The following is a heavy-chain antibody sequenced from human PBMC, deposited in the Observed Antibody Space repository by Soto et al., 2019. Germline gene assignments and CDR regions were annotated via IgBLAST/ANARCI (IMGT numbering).Heavy chain of an antibody. Sequence: QVQLQQWGAGLLKPSETLSLTCAVYGGSFSGYYWSWIRQPPGKGLEWIGEINHSGSTNYNPSLKSRVTISVDTSKNQFSLKLSSVTAADTAVYYCALGMGADFDSWGQGTLVTVSS. V-gene: IGHV4-34*01. J-gene: IGHJ4*02. CDR1: GGSFSGYY. CDR2: INHSGST. CDR3: ALGMGADFDS. D-gene: IGHD7-27*01.